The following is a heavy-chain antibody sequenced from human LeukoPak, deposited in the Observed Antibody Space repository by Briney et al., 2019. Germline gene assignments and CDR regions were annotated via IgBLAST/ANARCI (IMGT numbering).Heavy chain of an antibody. V-gene: IGHV3-9*01. CDR3: ARGYIQLWLDY. J-gene: IGHJ4*02. CDR1: GFTFDDYA. D-gene: IGHD5-18*01. CDR2: ISWNSGSI. Sequence: GGSLRLSCAASGFTFDDYAMHWVRQAPGKGLEWVSGISWNSGSIGYADSVKGRFTISRDNAKNSLYLQMNSLRAEDTAVYYCARGYIQLWLDYWGQGTLVTVSS.